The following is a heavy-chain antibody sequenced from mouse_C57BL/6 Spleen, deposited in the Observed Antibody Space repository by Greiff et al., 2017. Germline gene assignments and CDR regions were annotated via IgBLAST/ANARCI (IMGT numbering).Heavy chain of an antibody. V-gene: IGHV2-2*01. J-gene: IGHJ1*03. CDR3: ARNIVTRYFDV. Sequence: VQLQQSGPGLVQPSQSLSITCTVSGFSLTSYGVHWVRQSPGKGLEWLGVIWSGGSTDYNAAFISRLSLSKDNSKSQVFFKMNSLQADDTAIYYCARNIVTRYFDVWGTGTTVTVTS. D-gene: IGHD2-5*01. CDR1: GFSLTSYG. CDR2: IWSGGST.